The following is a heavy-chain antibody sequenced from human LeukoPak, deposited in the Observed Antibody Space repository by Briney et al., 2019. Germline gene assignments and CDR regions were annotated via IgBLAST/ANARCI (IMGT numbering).Heavy chain of an antibody. D-gene: IGHD3-22*01. J-gene: IGHJ3*02. Sequence: PSQTLSLTCTVSGGSISSGGYYWSWIRQHPEKGLEWIGYIYYSGSTYYNPSLKSRVTISVDTSKNQFSLKLSSVTAADTAVYYCARVTRITMIVVVISGAFDIWGQGTMVTVSS. CDR1: GGSISSGGYY. V-gene: IGHV4-31*03. CDR3: ARVTRITMIVVVISGAFDI. CDR2: IYYSGST.